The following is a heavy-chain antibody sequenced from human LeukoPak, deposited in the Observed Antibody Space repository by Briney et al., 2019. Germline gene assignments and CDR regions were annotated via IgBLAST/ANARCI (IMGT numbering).Heavy chain of an antibody. V-gene: IGHV1-2*02. Sequence: ASVKVSCKASGYTFTGYYMHWVRQAPGQGLEWMGWINSNSGGTNYAQKFQGRVTMTRDTSISTAYMELSRLRSDDTAVYYCARPLKDSSSSNWFDPWGQGTLVTVSS. CDR1: GYTFTGYY. D-gene: IGHD6-6*01. CDR3: ARPLKDSSSSNWFDP. CDR2: INSNSGGT. J-gene: IGHJ5*02.